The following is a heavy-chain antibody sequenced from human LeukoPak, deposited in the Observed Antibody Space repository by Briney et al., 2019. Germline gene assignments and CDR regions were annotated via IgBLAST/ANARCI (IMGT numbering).Heavy chain of an antibody. Sequence: GSVKVSCKASGYTFTGYYMHWVRQAPGQGLEWMGWINPNSGGTNYAQKFQGRVTMARDTSTSTAYMELSRLRSHDTAVYYCARDHSRRGLDPWGQGTLVTVSS. J-gene: IGHJ5*02. CDR3: ARDHSRRGLDP. D-gene: IGHD1-26*01. CDR1: GYTFTGYY. CDR2: INPNSGGT. V-gene: IGHV1-2*02.